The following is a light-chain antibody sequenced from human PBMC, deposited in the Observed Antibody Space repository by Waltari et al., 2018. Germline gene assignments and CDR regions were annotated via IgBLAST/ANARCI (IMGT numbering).Light chain of an antibody. CDR2: DDS. J-gene: IGLJ2*01. CDR1: NIGSTR. V-gene: IGLV3-21*02. Sequence: SYVLTQPPSVSVAPGQPASITCGGDNIGSTRCHWYQQKAGQAPVLVVHDDSDRPSGIPERLSGSNSGNTATLTISRVEAGDEADFYCQVWDSGSGHPHVVFGGGTRLTVL. CDR3: QVWDSGSGHPHVV.